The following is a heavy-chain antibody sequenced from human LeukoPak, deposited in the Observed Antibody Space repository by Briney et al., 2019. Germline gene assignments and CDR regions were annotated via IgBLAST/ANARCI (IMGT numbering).Heavy chain of an antibody. Sequence: GASVKVSCKASGYTFSSYDIHWVRQATGQGLEWMGWINPNSGGTNYAQKFQGRVTMTRDTSISTAYMELSRLRSDDTAVYYCARAGFAFDIWGQGTMVTVSS. CDR2: INPNSGGT. CDR1: GYTFSSYD. V-gene: IGHV1-2*02. D-gene: IGHD7-27*01. J-gene: IGHJ3*02. CDR3: ARAGFAFDI.